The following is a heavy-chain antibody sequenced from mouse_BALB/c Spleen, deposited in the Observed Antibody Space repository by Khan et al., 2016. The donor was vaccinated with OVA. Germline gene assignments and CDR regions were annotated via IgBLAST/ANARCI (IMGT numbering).Heavy chain of an antibody. CDR3: ARRGTGWFAY. J-gene: IGHJ3*01. Sequence: EMELVESGGGLVQPGGSRKLSCAASGFTFSDYGMAWIRQGPGKGPEWITFISSLAYNFYYADTVTGRFTISRENAKNTLYLEMNSLRSEYTAMYCCARRGTGWFAYGGQGTLVTVSA. CDR1: GFTFSDYG. CDR2: ISSLAYNF. V-gene: IGHV5-15*02. D-gene: IGHD3-1*01.